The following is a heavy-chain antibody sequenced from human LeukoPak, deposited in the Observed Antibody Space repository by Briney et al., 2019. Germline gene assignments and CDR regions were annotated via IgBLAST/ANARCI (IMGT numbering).Heavy chain of an antibody. CDR2: IYYSGST. D-gene: IGHD3-22*01. Sequence: SETLSLTCTVSGGSISSYYWSRIRQPPGKGLEWIGYIYYSGSTNYNPSLKSRVTISVDTSKNQFSLKLSSVTAADTAVYYCARGGDSSGYYYFDYWGQGTLVTVSS. V-gene: IGHV4-59*01. CDR1: GGSISSYY. CDR3: ARGGDSSGYYYFDY. J-gene: IGHJ4*02.